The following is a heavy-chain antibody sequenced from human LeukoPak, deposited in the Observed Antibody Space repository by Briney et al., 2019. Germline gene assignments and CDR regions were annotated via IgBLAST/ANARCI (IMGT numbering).Heavy chain of an antibody. J-gene: IGHJ4*02. CDR1: GGTFSSYA. D-gene: IGHD6-13*01. V-gene: IGHV1-69*06. CDR2: IIPIFGTA. Sequence: ASVKVSCKASGGTFSSYAISWVRQAPGQGLEWMGGIIPIFGTANYAQKFQGRVTITADKSTSTAYMELSSLRSEDTAVYYCAREGDDSSSWVDYWGQGTLVTVSS. CDR3: AREGDDSSSWVDY.